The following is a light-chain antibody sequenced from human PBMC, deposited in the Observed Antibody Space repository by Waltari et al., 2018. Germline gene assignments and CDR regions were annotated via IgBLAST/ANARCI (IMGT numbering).Light chain of an antibody. CDR2: GAS. CDR1: QSVSSSY. V-gene: IGKV3-20*01. Sequence: ETVLTQSPGTLSLSPGEGATLSCRASQSVSSSYLAWYQQKPGQAPRLLIYGASSRATGIPDRFSGSGSVTDFTLTIIRLETEDFAVYYCHQYGSSPGTFGQGTKLEIK. CDR3: HQYGSSPGT. J-gene: IGKJ2*02.